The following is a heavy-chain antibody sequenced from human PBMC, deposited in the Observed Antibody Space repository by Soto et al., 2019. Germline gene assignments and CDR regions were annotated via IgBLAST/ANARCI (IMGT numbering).Heavy chain of an antibody. Sequence: QVQLVQSGAEVKKPGASVKVSCKASGYTFTAYYMHWVRQAPGQGLEWMGRINPNSGGSNYAQKFQGRVTMTRDTSIRTAYMELSRLRSDETASYYCAREETAAASHEGNWFDPGGQGNLVTVSS. J-gene: IGHJ5*02. V-gene: IGHV1-2*06. D-gene: IGHD2-2*01. CDR2: INPNSGGS. CDR3: AREETAAASHEGNWFDP. CDR1: GYTFTAYY.